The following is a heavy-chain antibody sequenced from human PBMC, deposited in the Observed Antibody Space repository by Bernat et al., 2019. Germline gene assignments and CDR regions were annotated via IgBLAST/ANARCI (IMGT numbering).Heavy chain of an antibody. J-gene: IGHJ4*02. CDR1: GFTFSSYG. D-gene: IGHD3-10*01. Sequence: QVQLVESGGGVVQPGRSLRLSCAASGFTFSSYGMHWVRQAPGKGLEWVAVIWCDGSNKYYADSVKGRFTISRDNSKNTLYLQMNSLRAEDTAVYYCARDRMSVGSGSCPPAYGGQGTLVTVSS. CDR2: IWCDGSNK. V-gene: IGHV3-33*01. CDR3: ARDRMSVGSGSCPPAY.